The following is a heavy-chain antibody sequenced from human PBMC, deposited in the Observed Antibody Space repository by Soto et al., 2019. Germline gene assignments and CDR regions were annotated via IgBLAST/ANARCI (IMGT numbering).Heavy chain of an antibody. J-gene: IGHJ6*02. D-gene: IGHD3-3*01. CDR3: AKGPDFWSGYSYYYGMYV. V-gene: IGHV3-23*01. CDR2: ISGSGGST. Sequence: PGGSLRLSCAASGFTFSNFAMNWVRQAPGKGLEWVSGISGSGGSTSYGDSVKGRFTISRDNSKNTVYLQMSSLRADDTAVYFCAKGPDFWSGYSYYYGMYVWGQGTTVTVSS. CDR1: GFTFSNFA.